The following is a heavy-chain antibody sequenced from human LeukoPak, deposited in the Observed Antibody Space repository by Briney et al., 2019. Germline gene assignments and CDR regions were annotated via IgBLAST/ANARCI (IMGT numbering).Heavy chain of an antibody. Sequence: GGSLRLSCAASGFTFSSYWMHWVRQAPGKGLVWVSRINSDGSSTSYADSVKGRFIISRDNAKNSLYLQMNSLRDEDTAVYYCARSWDYDSSGFWYYFDYWGQGILVTVSS. CDR3: ARSWDYDSSGFWYYFDY. V-gene: IGHV3-74*01. CDR2: INSDGSST. CDR1: GFTFSSYW. J-gene: IGHJ4*02. D-gene: IGHD3-22*01.